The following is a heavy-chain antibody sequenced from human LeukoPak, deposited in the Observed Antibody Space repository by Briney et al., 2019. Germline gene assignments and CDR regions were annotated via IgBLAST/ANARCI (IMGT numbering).Heavy chain of an antibody. CDR2: ISGSSSYI. CDR1: GFTFSSYW. J-gene: IGHJ4*02. Sequence: GGSLRLSCAASGFTFSSYWMHWVRQAPGKGLVWVSSISGSSSYIYYADSVKGRFTISRGNAKNSLYLQMNSLRAEDTAVYYCARDRITVAATETSFDYWGQGTLVTVSS. D-gene: IGHD6-19*01. CDR3: ARDRITVAATETSFDY. V-gene: IGHV3-21*01.